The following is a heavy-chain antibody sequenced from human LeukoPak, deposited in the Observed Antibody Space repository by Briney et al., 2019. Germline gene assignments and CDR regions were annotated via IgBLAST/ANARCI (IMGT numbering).Heavy chain of an antibody. V-gene: IGHV3-23*01. D-gene: IGHD5-24*01. J-gene: IGHJ4*02. Sequence: GGSLRLSCTASGFTFGDYAMSWVRQAPGKGLEWVSGISPGGEITYYADSVKGRFTISRDNSKNTVSLQMHSLRAEDTATYYCAKDNGWLHYCHWGQGTLVTVSS. CDR2: ISPGGEIT. CDR3: AKDNGWLHYCH. CDR1: GFTFGDYA.